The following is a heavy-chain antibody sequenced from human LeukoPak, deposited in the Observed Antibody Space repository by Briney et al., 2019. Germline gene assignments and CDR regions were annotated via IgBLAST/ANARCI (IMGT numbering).Heavy chain of an antibody. Sequence: GGSLRLSCAASGFTFNNYSMNWVRQAPGKGLEWVSSISSRSNYIYYPDSVKGRFTISRDNARNSLYLQMNSLRAEDTAVYYCARDQWLVRDHYMDVWGKGTTVIVSS. CDR2: ISSRSNYI. CDR1: GFTFNNYS. CDR3: ARDQWLVRDHYMDV. D-gene: IGHD6-19*01. V-gene: IGHV3-21*01. J-gene: IGHJ6*03.